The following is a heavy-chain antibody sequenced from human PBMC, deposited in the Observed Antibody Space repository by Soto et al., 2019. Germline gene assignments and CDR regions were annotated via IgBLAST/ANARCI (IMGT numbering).Heavy chain of an antibody. D-gene: IGHD6-6*01. Sequence: QVQLQESGPGLVKPSQTLSLTCTVSGGSISSGDYYWSWIRQPPGKGLEWIGYIYYSGSTYYNPSLKSRVTISVDTSKNQFSLKLSSVTAADTAVYYCARDPRLRRQLVPPPYYYGMDVWGQGTTVTVSS. CDR3: ARDPRLRRQLVPPPYYYGMDV. CDR1: GGSISSGDYY. V-gene: IGHV4-30-4*01. CDR2: IYYSGST. J-gene: IGHJ6*02.